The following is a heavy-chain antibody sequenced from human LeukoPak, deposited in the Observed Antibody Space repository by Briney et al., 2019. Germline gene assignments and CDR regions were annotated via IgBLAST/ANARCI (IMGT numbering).Heavy chain of an antibody. CDR3: AREEKGFCSGGSCPNPVYYFDY. Sequence: ASVKVSCKASGYTFTGYYMHWVRQAPGQGLEWMGWINPNSGGTNYAQKFQGWVTMTRDTSISTAYMELSRPRSDDTAVYYCAREEKGFCSGGSCPNPVYYFDYGGQGPLVTVSS. CDR1: GYTFTGYY. V-gene: IGHV1-2*04. J-gene: IGHJ4*02. CDR2: INPNSGGT. D-gene: IGHD2-15*01.